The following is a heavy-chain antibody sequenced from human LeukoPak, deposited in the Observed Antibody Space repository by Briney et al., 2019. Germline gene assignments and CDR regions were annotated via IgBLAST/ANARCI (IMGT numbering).Heavy chain of an antibody. CDR2: IYSGGST. V-gene: IGHV3-66*02. CDR3: ARGRELLHFDY. D-gene: IGHD1-26*01. CDR1: GFTFSSNY. Sequence: GGSLRLSCAASGFTFSSNYMSWVRQAPGKGLEWVSVIYSGGSTYYADSVKGRFTISRDNSKNTLYLQMNSLRAEDTAVYYCARGRELLHFDYWGQGTLVTVSS. J-gene: IGHJ4*02.